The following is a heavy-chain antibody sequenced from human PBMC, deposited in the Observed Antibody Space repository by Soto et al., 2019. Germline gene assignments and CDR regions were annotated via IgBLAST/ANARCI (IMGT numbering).Heavy chain of an antibody. D-gene: IGHD3-10*01. CDR1: GYTFTGYY. CDR3: ARDYYGSGSLWYYGMDV. V-gene: IGHV1-2*04. Sequence: ASVKVSCKASGYTFTGYYMHWVRQAPGQGLEWMGWINPNSGGTNYAQKFQGWVTMTRDTSISTAYMELSRLRSDDTAVYYCARDYYGSGSLWYYGMDVWGQGTTVTVSS. J-gene: IGHJ6*02. CDR2: INPNSGGT.